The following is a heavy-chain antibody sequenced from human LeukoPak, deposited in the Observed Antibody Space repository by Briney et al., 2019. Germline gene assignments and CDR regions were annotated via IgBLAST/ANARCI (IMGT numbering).Heavy chain of an antibody. V-gene: IGHV4-31*03. CDR1: GGSIGSGGYY. J-gene: IGHJ5*02. CDR3: ARADYGTGGWFDP. CDR2: IYYSGST. D-gene: IGHD2-8*02. Sequence: SETLSLTCTVSGGSIGSGGYYWSWIRQHPGKGLEWIGYIYYSGSTYYNPSLKSRVTISVDTSKNQFSLKLSSVTAADTAVYYCARADYGTGGWFDPWGQGTLVAVSS.